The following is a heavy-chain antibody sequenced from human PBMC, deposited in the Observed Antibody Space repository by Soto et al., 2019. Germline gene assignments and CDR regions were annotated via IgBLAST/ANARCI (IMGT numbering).Heavy chain of an antibody. CDR1: GGSFSGYY. CDR3: ARGRRSSRGPRIAY. D-gene: IGHD6-13*01. CDR2: INHSGST. J-gene: IGHJ4*02. V-gene: IGHV4-34*01. Sequence: PSETLSLTCAVYGGSFSGYYWSWIRQPPGKGLEWIGEINHSGSTNYNPSLKSRVTISVDTSKNQFSLKLSSVTAADTAVYYCARGRRSSRGPRIAYWGQGTLVTVSS.